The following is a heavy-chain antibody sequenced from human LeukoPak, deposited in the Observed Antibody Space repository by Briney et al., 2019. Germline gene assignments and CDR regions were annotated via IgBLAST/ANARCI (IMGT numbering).Heavy chain of an antibody. CDR3: AREFNPFDYYDSSGPPTY. J-gene: IGHJ4*02. Sequence: GRSLRLSCAASGFTFSSYAMHWVRQAPGKGLEWVVVISYDGSNKYYADSVKGRFTISRDNSKNTLYLQMNSLRAEDTAVYYCAREFNPFDYYDSSGPPTYWGQGTLVTVSS. CDR2: ISYDGSNK. CDR1: GFTFSSYA. V-gene: IGHV3-30-3*01. D-gene: IGHD3-22*01.